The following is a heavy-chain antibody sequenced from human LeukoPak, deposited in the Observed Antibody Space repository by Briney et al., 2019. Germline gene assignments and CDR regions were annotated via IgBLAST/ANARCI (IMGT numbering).Heavy chain of an antibody. CDR3: AKELEYSSSFDYAFDI. CDR1: GFTFSSYA. Sequence: GGSLRLSCAASGFTFSSYAMHWVRQAPGKGLEWVSSISISSSYIYYADSVKGRFTISRDNSKNTLYLQMNSLRAEDTAVYYCAKELEYSSSFDYAFDIWGQGTMVTVSS. V-gene: IGHV3-21*01. J-gene: IGHJ3*02. D-gene: IGHD6-6*01. CDR2: ISISSSYI.